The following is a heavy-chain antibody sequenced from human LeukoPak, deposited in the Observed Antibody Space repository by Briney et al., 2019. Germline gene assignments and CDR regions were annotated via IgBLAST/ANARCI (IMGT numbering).Heavy chain of an antibody. CDR3: ARDQYSYGYSPFDY. Sequence: GGSLRLSCAASGFTFSSYAMHWVRQAPGKGLEWVAVISYDGSNKYYADSVKGRFTISRDNSKNTLYLQMNSLRAEDTAVYYCARDQYSYGYSPFDYWGQGTLVTVSS. J-gene: IGHJ4*02. CDR1: GFTFSSYA. V-gene: IGHV3-30-3*01. D-gene: IGHD5-18*01. CDR2: ISYDGSNK.